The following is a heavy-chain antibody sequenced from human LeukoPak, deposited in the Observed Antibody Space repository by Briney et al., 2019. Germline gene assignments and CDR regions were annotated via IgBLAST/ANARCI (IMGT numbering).Heavy chain of an antibody. V-gene: IGHV1-69*05. D-gene: IGHD2-15*01. CDR3: ARDRYCSGGSRYNYFQH. J-gene: IGHJ1*01. CDR2: IIPIFGTA. Sequence: GASVKVSCKASGGTFSSYAISWVRQAPGQGLEWMGRIIPIFGTANYAQKFQGRVTITTDESTSTAYMELSSLRSEDTALYYCARDRYCSGGSRYNYFQHWGQGTLVTVSS. CDR1: GGTFSSYA.